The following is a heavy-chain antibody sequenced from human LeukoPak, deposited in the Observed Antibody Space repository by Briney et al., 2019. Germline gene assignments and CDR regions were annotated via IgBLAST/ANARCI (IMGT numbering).Heavy chain of an antibody. J-gene: IGHJ4*02. D-gene: IGHD2-15*01. CDR3: ARGYCSGGSCHFDY. CDR1: SGSISIYY. V-gene: IGHV4-59*08. Sequence: SETLSLTCTVSSGSISIYYWSCIRQPPGKGLEWIGYIYYSGSTSYNPSLKSRVTISVDTSKNQFSLKLSSVTAADTAVYYCARGYCSGGSCHFDYWGQGTLVTVSS. CDR2: IYYSGST.